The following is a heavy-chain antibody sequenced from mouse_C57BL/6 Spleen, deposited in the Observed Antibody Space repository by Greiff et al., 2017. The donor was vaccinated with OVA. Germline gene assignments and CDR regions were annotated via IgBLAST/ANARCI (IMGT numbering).Heavy chain of an antibody. V-gene: IGHV1-9*01. D-gene: IGHD2-5*01. Sequence: QVQLQQSGAELMKPGASVKLSCKATGYTFTGYWIEWVKQRPGHGLEWIGEILPGSGSTHYNEKFKGKATFTADTSSNTAYMQLSSLTTEDSAIYYCARQGYYSNRDYFDYWGQGTTLTVSS. CDR1: GYTFTGYW. CDR2: ILPGSGST. J-gene: IGHJ2*01. CDR3: ARQGYYSNRDYFDY.